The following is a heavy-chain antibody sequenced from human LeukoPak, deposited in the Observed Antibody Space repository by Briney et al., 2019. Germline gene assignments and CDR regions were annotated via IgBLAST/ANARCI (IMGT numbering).Heavy chain of an antibody. V-gene: IGHV3-30*04. Sequence: PGGSLRLSCAASGFTFSSYAMHWVRQAPGKGLEWVAVISYDGSNKYYADSVKGRFTISRDNSKNTLYLQMNSLRAEDTAVYYCAKDQQWLAFYYYYGMDVWGQGTTVTVSS. CDR1: GFTFSSYA. CDR2: ISYDGSNK. CDR3: AKDQQWLAFYYYYGMDV. D-gene: IGHD6-19*01. J-gene: IGHJ6*02.